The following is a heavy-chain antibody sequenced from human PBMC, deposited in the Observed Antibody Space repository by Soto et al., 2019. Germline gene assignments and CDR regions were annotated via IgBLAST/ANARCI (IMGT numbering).Heavy chain of an antibody. J-gene: IGHJ4*02. CDR1: GFTFRDFW. CDR3: AKLVPSPSPLRGA. D-gene: IGHD6-6*01. Sequence: GGSLRLSCAASGFTFRDFWIHWVRQVPGKGMMWVSRVDNDGSGTSYADSVKGRFTMSRDNSKNTLYLQMNSLRAEDTAVYYCAKLVPSPSPLRGAWGQGTLVTVSS. V-gene: IGHV3-74*01. CDR2: VDNDGSGT.